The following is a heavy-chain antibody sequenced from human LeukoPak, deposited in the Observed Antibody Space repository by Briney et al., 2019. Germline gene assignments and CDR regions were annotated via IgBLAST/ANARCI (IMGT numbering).Heavy chain of an antibody. V-gene: IGHV1-46*01. D-gene: IGHD6-19*01. J-gene: IGHJ5*02. CDR3: ARDLYSSGWYTRSYWFDP. CDR1: GYTFTSYY. CDR2: INPSGGST. Sequence: ASVKVSCKASGYTFTSYYMHWVRQAPGQGLEWMGIINPSGGSTSYAQKFQGRVTMTRDMSTSTVYMELNSLRSEDTAVYYCARDLYSSGWYTRSYWFDPWGQGTLVTVSS.